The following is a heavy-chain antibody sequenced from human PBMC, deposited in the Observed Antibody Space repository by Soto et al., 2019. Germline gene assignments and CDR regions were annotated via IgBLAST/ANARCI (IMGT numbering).Heavy chain of an antibody. CDR1: GYTFTGYG. V-gene: IGHV1-46*01. D-gene: IGHD2-15*01. CDR2: INPSGGST. J-gene: IGHJ4*02. Sequence: ASVKVSCKASGYTFTGYGISWVRQAPGQGLEWMGIINPSGGSTSYAQKFQGRVTMTRDTSTSTVYMELSSLRSEDTAVYYCARAGDIVVVVAATFDYWGQGTLVTVSS. CDR3: ARAGDIVVVVAATFDY.